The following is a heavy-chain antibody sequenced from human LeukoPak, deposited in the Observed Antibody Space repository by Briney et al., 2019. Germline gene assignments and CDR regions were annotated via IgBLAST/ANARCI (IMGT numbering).Heavy chain of an antibody. D-gene: IGHD3-22*01. J-gene: IGHJ3*02. V-gene: IGHV4-59*12. CDR2: IYDSGST. CDR1: GGSINSYY. Sequence: PSETLSLTCTVSGGSINSYYWSWIRQPPGKGLEWIGYIYDSGSTNYNPSLKSRVTISVDTSKNQFSLKLSSVTAADTAVYYCASGYYDSSGYYYVGAFDIWGQGTMVTVSS. CDR3: ASGYYDSSGYYYVGAFDI.